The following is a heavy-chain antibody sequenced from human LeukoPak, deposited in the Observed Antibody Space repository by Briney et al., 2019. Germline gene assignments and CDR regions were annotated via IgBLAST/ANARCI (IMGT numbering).Heavy chain of an antibody. CDR2: IYHSGSP. D-gene: IGHD5-18*01. V-gene: IGHV4-38-2*02. J-gene: IGHJ4*02. Sequence: SETLSLTCAVSGYSISSGYYWGWIRQPPGKGLEWIGSIYHSGSPYYNPSLKSRLTISVDTSKNQFSPKLSSVTAADTAVYYCARDLIYSSGPFNYWGQGTLVTVSS. CDR3: ARDLIYSSGPFNY. CDR1: GYSISSGYY.